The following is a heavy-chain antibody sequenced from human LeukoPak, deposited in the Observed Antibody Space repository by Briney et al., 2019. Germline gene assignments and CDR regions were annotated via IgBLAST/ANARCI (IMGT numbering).Heavy chain of an antibody. CDR2: ISSSGSTI. D-gene: IGHD3-22*01. Sequence: PGGSLRLSCAASGFTFSSYEMNWVRQAPGKGLEWVSYISSSGSTIYYADSVKGRFTISRDNAKNSLYLQMNSLRAEDTAVYYCARAGYYYDSSGYYTPGWYFDLWGRGTLVTVSS. J-gene: IGHJ2*01. CDR1: GFTFSSYE. V-gene: IGHV3-48*03. CDR3: ARAGYYYDSSGYYTPGWYFDL.